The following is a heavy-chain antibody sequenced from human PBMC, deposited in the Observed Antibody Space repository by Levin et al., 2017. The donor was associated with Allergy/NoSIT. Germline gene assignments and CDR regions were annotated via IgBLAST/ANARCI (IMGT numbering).Heavy chain of an antibody. D-gene: IGHD6-19*01. V-gene: IGHV3-21*01. CDR1: GFTFSSYS. J-gene: IGHJ6*02. CDR3: AGGADSSGWYNYYYYGVDV. CDR2: ISSSSSYI. Sequence: GGSLRLSCAASGFTFSSYSMNWVRQAPGKGLEWVSSISSSSSYIYYADSVKGRFTISRDNAKNSLYLQMNSLRAEDTAVYYCAGGADSSGWYNYYYYGVDVWGQGTTVTVSS.